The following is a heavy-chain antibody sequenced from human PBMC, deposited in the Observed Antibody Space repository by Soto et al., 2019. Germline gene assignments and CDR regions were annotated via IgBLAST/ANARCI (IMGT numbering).Heavy chain of an antibody. CDR2: IYYTGNT. V-gene: IGHV4-39*01. Sequence: QLQLQESGPGLVKPSETLSLTCNVSGGSISNSNYYWGWIRQPPGKGLEWIGSIYYTGNTYYNPSLKSRDTNSVDTSKNQFSLNLGSVPAADTAVYFCERHSIWLLLSDYWGQGTLVTVSS. D-gene: IGHD3-22*01. CDR1: GGSISNSNYY. J-gene: IGHJ4*02. CDR3: ERHSIWLLLSDY.